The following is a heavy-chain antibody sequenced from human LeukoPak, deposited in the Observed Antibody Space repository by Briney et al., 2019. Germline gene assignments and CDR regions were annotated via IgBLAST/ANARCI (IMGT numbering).Heavy chain of an antibody. CDR3: VTEILYYYDSSGYLDY. D-gene: IGHD3-22*01. V-gene: IGHV3-64D*09. CDR1: GFTFSSYA. J-gene: IGHJ4*02. Sequence: GGSLRLSCSASGFTFSSYAMHWVRQAPGKGLEHVSAISSNGGSTYYADSVKGRFTISRDNSKNTLYLQMSSLRAEDTAVYYCVTEILYYYDSSGYLDYWGQGTLVTVSS. CDR2: ISSNGGST.